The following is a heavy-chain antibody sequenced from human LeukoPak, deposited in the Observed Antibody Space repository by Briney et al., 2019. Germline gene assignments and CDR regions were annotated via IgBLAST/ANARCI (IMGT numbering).Heavy chain of an antibody. CDR2: FYTSGTP. Sequence: SETLSLTCTVSGGSISRGSYHWSWIRQPAGKGLEWIGRFYTSGTPIYNPFLKSRVTILVDTSRNQFSLKLTSVTAADTAVYYCARGGIPDYWGQGILVTVSS. CDR1: GGSISRGSYH. D-gene: IGHD2-21*01. V-gene: IGHV4-61*02. J-gene: IGHJ4*02. CDR3: ARGGIPDY.